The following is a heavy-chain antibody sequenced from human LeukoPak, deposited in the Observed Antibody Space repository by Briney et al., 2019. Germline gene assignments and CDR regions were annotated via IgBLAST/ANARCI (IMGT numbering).Heavy chain of an antibody. CDR1: GYTFTSYD. CDR2: MNPNSGNT. J-gene: IGHJ6*02. V-gene: IGHV1-8*01. CDR3: ASPVYYDSSGFHGGGDYYYYGMDV. D-gene: IGHD3-22*01. Sequence: ASVKVSCKASGYTFTSYDINWVRQATGQGLEWMGWMNPNSGNTGYAQKFQGRVTMTRNTSISTAYMELSSLRSEDTAVYYCASPVYYDSSGFHGGGDYYYYGMDVWGQGTTVTVSS.